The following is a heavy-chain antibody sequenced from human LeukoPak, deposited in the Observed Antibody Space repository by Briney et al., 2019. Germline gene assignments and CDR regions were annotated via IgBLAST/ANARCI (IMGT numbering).Heavy chain of an antibody. D-gene: IGHD3-10*01. J-gene: IGHJ4*02. V-gene: IGHV1-69*04. Sequence: SVKVSCKASGGTFSSYAISWVRQAPGQGLERMGRIIPILGIANYAQKFQGRVTITADKSTSTAYMELSSLRSEDTAVYYCARSPMGAFGFDYWGQGTLVTVSS. CDR2: IIPILGIA. CDR3: ARSPMGAFGFDY. CDR1: GGTFSSYA.